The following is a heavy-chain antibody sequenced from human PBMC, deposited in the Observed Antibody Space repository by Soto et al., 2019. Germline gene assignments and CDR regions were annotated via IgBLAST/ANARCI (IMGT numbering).Heavy chain of an antibody. D-gene: IGHD6-19*01. J-gene: IGHJ4*02. CDR1: GYTFSSYG. V-gene: IGHV1-18*01. CDR3: ARDLAVGLVDY. CDR2: ISAYNCNT. Sequence: QVQLVQSGAEVKKPGASVKVSCRASGYTFSSYGISWVRQAPGQGLEWMGWISAYNCNTNYAQKLQGRVTMTTNTATSTDYMEMRMLRSDDTAVYYCARDLAVGLVDYWGQGTLVTVSS.